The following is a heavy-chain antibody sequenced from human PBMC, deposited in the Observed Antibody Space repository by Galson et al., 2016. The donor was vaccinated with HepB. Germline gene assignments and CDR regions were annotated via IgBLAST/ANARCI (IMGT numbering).Heavy chain of an antibody. J-gene: IGHJ6*02. CDR1: GFSFSASY. CDR3: GRDGEFDYFYGMDV. CDR2: ISTSGDII. Sequence: SLRLSCAASGFSFSASYMTWIRQAPGKGLEYISYISTSGDIIYYADSVKGRFTVSRDNAKNSPYLQMHSRRAEDTAVYYCGRDGEFDYFYGMDVWGQGTTVTVSS. V-gene: IGHV3-11*01.